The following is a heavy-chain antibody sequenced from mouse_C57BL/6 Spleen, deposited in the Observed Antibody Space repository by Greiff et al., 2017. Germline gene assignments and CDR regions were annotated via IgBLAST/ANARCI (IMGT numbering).Heavy chain of an antibody. CDR1: GYSITSGYY. CDR2: ISYDGSN. V-gene: IGHV3-6*01. Sequence: EVQLVESGPGLVKPSQSLSLTCSVTGYSITSGYYWNWIRQFPGNKLEWMGYISYDGSNNYNPSLKNRISITRDTSKNQFFLKLNSVTTEDTATYYCARAPITTVVAPYAMDYWGQGTSVTVSS. J-gene: IGHJ4*01. CDR3: ARAPITTVVAPYAMDY. D-gene: IGHD1-1*01.